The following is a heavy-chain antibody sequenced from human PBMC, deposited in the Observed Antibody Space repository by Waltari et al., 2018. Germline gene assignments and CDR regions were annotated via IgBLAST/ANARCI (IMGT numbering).Heavy chain of an antibody. CDR3: ASRAEGASIDY. CDR2: INHSGST. V-gene: IGHV4-34*01. Sequence: QWGAGLLKPSETLSLTCAVYGGSFSGYYWSWIRQPPGKGLEWIGEINHSGSTNYNPSLKSRVTISVDTSKNQFSLKLSSVTAADTAVYYCASRAEGASIDYWGQGTLVTVSS. CDR1: GGSFSGYY. J-gene: IGHJ4*02.